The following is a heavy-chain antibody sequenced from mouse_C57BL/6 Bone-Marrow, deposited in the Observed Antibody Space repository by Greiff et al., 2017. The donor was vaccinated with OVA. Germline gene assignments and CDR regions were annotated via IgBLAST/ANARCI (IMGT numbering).Heavy chain of an antibody. CDR1: GYTFTSYW. Sequence: VQLQQPGAELVKPGASVKLSCKASGYTFTSYWMQWVKQRPGQGLEWIGEIDPSDSYTNYNQKFKGKATLTVDTSSSTAYMQLSSLTSEDSAVYYCARIRRGGFDYWGQGITLTVSS. J-gene: IGHJ2*01. CDR3: ARIRRGGFDY. V-gene: IGHV1-50*01. D-gene: IGHD2-12*01. CDR2: IDPSDSYT.